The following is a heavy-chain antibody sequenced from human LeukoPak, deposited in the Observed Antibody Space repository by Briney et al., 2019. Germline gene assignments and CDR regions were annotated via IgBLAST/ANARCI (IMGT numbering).Heavy chain of an antibody. CDR3: AKAISGGLLLQWLVPHFDY. J-gene: IGHJ4*02. Sequence: GGSLRLSCAASGFTFDDYAMHWVRQAPGKGLEWVSGISWNSGSIGYADSVKGRFTISRDNAKNSLYLQMNSLRAEDTALYYCAKAISGGLLLQWLVPHFDYWGQGTLVTVSS. D-gene: IGHD6-19*01. CDR2: ISWNSGSI. CDR1: GFTFDDYA. V-gene: IGHV3-9*01.